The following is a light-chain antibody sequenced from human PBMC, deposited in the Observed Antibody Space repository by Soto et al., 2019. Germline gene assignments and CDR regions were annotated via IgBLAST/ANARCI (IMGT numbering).Light chain of an antibody. CDR3: QQTYITPLT. J-gene: IGKJ3*01. V-gene: IGKV1-39*01. CDR2: AAS. CDR1: QSIRTY. Sequence: DIQMTQSPSSLSASVGDRVTITCRASQSIRTYLNWYQQKPGKAPKLLIYAASNFQSGVPSRFSGSGSGTDFTLTISSLRPEDFATYYCQQTYITPLTFGPGTKVDIK.